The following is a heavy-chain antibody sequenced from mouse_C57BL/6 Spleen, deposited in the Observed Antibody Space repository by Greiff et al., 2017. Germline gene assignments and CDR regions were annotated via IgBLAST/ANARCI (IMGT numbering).Heavy chain of an antibody. CDR3: AREEAYYSNVFAY. CDR1: GFNIKDYY. V-gene: IGHV14-2*01. Sequence: EVQLQQSGAELVKPGASVKLSCTASGFNIKDYYMHWVKQRTEQGLEWIGRIDPEDGETKYAPKFQGKATITADTSSNTAYLQLSGLTSEDTAVYYCAREEAYYSNVFAYWGQGTLVTVSA. CDR2: IDPEDGET. D-gene: IGHD2-5*01. J-gene: IGHJ3*01.